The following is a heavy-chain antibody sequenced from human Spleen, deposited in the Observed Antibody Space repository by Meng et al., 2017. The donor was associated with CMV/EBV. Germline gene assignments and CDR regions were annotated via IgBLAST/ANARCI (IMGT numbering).Heavy chain of an antibody. D-gene: IGHD1-26*01. CDR2: ISDDGGRT. J-gene: IGHJ4*02. V-gene: IGHV3-64*02. Sequence: ALTFSNYAMHWVRQAPGRGLECVSTISDDGGRTYYADSVKGRFTISRDNSKNTLYLQMGSLRAEDMAVYYCARGRGGATTRYFDYWGQGTLVTVSS. CDR1: ALTFSNYA. CDR3: ARGRGGATTRYFDY.